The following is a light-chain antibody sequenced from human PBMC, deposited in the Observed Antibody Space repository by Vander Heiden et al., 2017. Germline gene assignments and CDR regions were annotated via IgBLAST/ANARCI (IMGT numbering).Light chain of an antibody. Sequence: QSALTQPASVSGSPGQSITISCAGTSSDVGNDNYVSWYQQHPGKAPNLVIYDVTNRPSGVSNRFSGAKSGNTASLTISGLQPEDEADYYCSSYTTSSTQVFGTGTKVTVL. CDR1: SSDVGNDNY. CDR3: SSYTTSSTQV. J-gene: IGLJ1*01. CDR2: DVT. V-gene: IGLV2-14*03.